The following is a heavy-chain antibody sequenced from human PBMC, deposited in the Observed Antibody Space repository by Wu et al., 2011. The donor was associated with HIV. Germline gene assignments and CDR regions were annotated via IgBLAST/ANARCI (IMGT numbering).Heavy chain of an antibody. Sequence: QVQLVQSGAEVKKSGASVKVSCKASGYTLTNYGISWVRQAPGQGLEWMGWISASSGKLTFAQKFQGRVTMTTDKSANTASMELRSLRFDDTAVYYCVRTYCSSPTRCAYIGMDVWGRGDRRSPSP. CDR1: GYTLTNYG. CDR2: ISASSGKL. CDR3: VRTYCSSPTRCAYIGMDV. J-gene: IGHJ6*02. V-gene: IGHV1-18*01. D-gene: IGHD2-2*01.